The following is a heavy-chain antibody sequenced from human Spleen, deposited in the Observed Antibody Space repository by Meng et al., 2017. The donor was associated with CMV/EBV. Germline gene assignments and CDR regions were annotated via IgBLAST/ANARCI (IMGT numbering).Heavy chain of an antibody. J-gene: IGHJ3*02. CDR3: ARERSGLGYWSADSKDAFDI. CDR2: TIPIFGTT. CDR1: GGTFSSYA. Sequence: SVKVSCKASGGTFSSYAISWVRQAPGQGLEWMGGTIPIFGTTNYAQKFQGRVTIATDESTTTVYMELSSLRSEDTALYYCARERSGLGYWSADSKDAFDIWGQGTTVTVSS. D-gene: IGHD3-3*01. V-gene: IGHV1-69*05.